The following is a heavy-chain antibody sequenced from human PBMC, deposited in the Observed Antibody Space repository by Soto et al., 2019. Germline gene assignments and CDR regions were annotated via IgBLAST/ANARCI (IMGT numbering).Heavy chain of an antibody. D-gene: IGHD6-13*01. Sequence: PSETLSLTCTVSGGSISSGGYYWSWIRQHPGKGLECIGRIYASGNTNYNPSLKSRVTMSVDTSKNQFSLTLNSVTAADTAVYYCARESRSALGTVEHWGRGTLVTVSS. CDR2: IYASGNT. CDR1: GGSISSGGYY. CDR3: ARESRSALGTVEH. J-gene: IGHJ4*02. V-gene: IGHV4-61*08.